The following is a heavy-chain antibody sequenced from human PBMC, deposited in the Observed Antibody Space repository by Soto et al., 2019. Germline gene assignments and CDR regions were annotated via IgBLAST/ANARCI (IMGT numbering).Heavy chain of an antibody. CDR3: ARDLRDDVVPATNFDY. V-gene: IGHV3-7*01. Sequence: EVQLAESGGGLVQPGGSLRLSCAASGFTFGIYWMSWVRQPPGKGLEWVANINQDGSETYYVDSARGRFTISRDNAKSSLYLQMNSLRVDDTAVYFCARDLRDDVVPATNFDYWGQGTLLTVTS. J-gene: IGHJ4*02. D-gene: IGHD2-21*02. CDR2: INQDGSET. CDR1: GFTFGIYW.